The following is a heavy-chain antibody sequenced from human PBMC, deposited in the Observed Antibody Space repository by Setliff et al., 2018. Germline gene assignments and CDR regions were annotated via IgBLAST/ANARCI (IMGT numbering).Heavy chain of an antibody. V-gene: IGHV1-24*01. J-gene: IGHJ4*02. CDR1: GYTLTELS. CDR3: ATVEAITIAAAGTTIFDY. CDR2: FDPEDGET. D-gene: IGHD6-13*01. Sequence: ASVKVSCKVSGYTLTELSMHWVRQAPGKGLEWMGGFDPEDGETIYAQKFQGRVTMTEDTSTDTAFMELSSLRSEDTAVYYCATVEAITIAAAGTTIFDYWGQGTLVTVSS.